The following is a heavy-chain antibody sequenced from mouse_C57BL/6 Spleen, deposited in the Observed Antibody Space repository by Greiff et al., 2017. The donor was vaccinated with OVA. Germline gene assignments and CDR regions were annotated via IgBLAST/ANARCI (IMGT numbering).Heavy chain of an antibody. V-gene: IGHV1-82*01. CDR2: IYPGDGDT. Sequence: QVQLQQSGPELVKPGASVKISCKASGYAFSSSWMNWVKQRPGKGLEWIGRIYPGDGDTNYNGKFKGKATLTADKSSSTAYMQLSSLTSEDSAVYFCARLSEGDWGQGTSVTVSS. D-gene: IGHD3-3*01. CDR3: ARLSEGD. J-gene: IGHJ4*01. CDR1: GYAFSSSW.